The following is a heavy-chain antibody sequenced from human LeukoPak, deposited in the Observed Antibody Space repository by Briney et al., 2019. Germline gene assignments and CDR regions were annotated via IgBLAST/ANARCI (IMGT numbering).Heavy chain of an antibody. V-gene: IGHV3-7*01. D-gene: IGHD6-13*01. CDR2: IKQDGSEK. CDR1: GFTFSRSW. J-gene: IGHJ4*02. CDR3: ARDGLIATAGYFDY. Sequence: GGSLRLSCAGSGFTFSRSWMNWVRQAPGKGREGVAIIKQDGSEKYYVDSVKGRFTISRDNAKNSLYLQMNSLRAEDTAVYYCARDGLIATAGYFDYWGQGTLVTASS.